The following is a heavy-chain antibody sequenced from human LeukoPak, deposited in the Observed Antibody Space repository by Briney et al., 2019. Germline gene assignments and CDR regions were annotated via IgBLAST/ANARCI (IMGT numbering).Heavy chain of an antibody. V-gene: IGHV4-59*01. CDR2: IHYSGST. CDR3: ARGGFGSGWYYFDY. J-gene: IGHJ4*02. D-gene: IGHD6-19*01. CDR1: GGSISSCY. Sequence: SETLSLTCTVSGGSISSCYWSWIRQPPGKGLEWIGYIHYSGSTNYNPSLKSRVTISVDTSKDQFSLKLSSVTAADTAVYYCARGGFGSGWYYFDYWGQGTLVTVSS.